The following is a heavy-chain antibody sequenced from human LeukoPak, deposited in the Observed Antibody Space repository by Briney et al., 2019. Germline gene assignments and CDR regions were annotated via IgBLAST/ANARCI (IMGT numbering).Heavy chain of an antibody. V-gene: IGHV3-9*01. CDR1: GFTFDDYA. Sequence: PGRSLRLSCAASGFTFDDYAMHWVRQAPGKGLEWVSGISWNSGSIGYADSVKGRFTISRDNAKNSLYLQMNSLRAEDTALYYCAKDSIITTVTTVVYYYYYMDVWGKGTTVTVSS. CDR3: AKDSIITTVTTVVYYYYYMDV. J-gene: IGHJ6*03. D-gene: IGHD4-17*01. CDR2: ISWNSGSI.